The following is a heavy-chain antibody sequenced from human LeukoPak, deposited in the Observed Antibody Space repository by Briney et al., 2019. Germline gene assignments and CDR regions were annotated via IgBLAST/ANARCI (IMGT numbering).Heavy chain of an antibody. Sequence: SGTLSLSCVVYGGSFSGYYWSWIRQPPGKGLEWIGEINHSGSTNYNPYPKSRVTTPAQTSTNKFRLQLSPATGAETTWLYCARWTLTEWSDYFDYCGQGTQVTVPS. CDR1: GGSFSGYY. V-gene: IGHV4-34*01. J-gene: IGHJ4*02. CDR3: ARWTLTEWSDYFDY. D-gene: IGHD3-3*01. CDR2: INHSGST.